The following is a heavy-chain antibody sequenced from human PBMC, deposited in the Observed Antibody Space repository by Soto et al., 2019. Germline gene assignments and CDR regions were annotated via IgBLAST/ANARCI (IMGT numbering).Heavy chain of an antibody. CDR3: AGGGEGAHQPGAYYHGLEV. D-gene: IGHD1-26*01. J-gene: IGHJ6*02. Sequence: GGSLRLSCAASGFTFSSYAMHWVRQAPGKGLEWVAVISYDGSNKYYADSVKGRFTISRDNSKNTLYLQMNSLRAEDTAVYYCAGGGEGAHQPGAYYHGLEVWGQGTTVTASS. CDR1: GFTFSSYA. CDR2: ISYDGSNK. V-gene: IGHV3-30-3*01.